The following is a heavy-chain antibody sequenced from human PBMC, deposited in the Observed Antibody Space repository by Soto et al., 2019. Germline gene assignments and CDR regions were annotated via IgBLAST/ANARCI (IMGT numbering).Heavy chain of an antibody. D-gene: IGHD5-18*01. Sequence: SETLSLTCAVYGGSFSGHDYWGWIRQPPGKGLEWIGSIYYSGSTYYNPSLKSRVTISADTSKNQFSLRLSSVTAADTAVYYCARVSGTYSSFLDYWGQGTLVTVSS. J-gene: IGHJ4*02. CDR1: GGSFSGHDY. V-gene: IGHV4-39*01. CDR2: IYYSGST. CDR3: ARVSGTYSSFLDY.